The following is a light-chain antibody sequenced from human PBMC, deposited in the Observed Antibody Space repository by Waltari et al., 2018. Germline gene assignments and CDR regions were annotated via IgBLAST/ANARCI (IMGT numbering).Light chain of an antibody. CDR1: QTISTN. J-gene: IGKJ4*01. V-gene: IGKV1-39*01. Sequence: DIQMTQSPSSLSASLGDRVTITCRASQTISTNLNWYQHRPGKVPKLLIYAATFLQSGVPSRFSGSGSGTDFTLTIRSLQPEDFVFYFCQQSYSAPPSFGGGTKVYVK. CDR2: AAT. CDR3: QQSYSAPPS.